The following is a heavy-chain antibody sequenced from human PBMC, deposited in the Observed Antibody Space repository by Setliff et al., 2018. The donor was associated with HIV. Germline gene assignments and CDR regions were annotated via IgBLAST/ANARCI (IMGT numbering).Heavy chain of an antibody. CDR1: GGSFSSGSYY. D-gene: IGHD1-26*01. CDR2: IYTSGST. CDR3: ARRSIVGSTRGYYYYALDV. Sequence: SETLSLTCTVSGGSFSSGSYYWSWIRQSAGKGLEWIGRIYTSGSTNYNPSLKSRVTMSLDTSKNQVSLKLTSVTAADTAVYYCARRSIVGSTRGYYYYALDVWGQGTTVTVSS. J-gene: IGHJ6*02. V-gene: IGHV4-61*02.